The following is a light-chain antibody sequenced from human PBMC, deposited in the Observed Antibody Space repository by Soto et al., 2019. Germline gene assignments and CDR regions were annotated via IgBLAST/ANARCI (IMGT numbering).Light chain of an antibody. V-gene: IGKV1-5*03. CDR1: ESISNW. J-gene: IGKJ1*01. CDR3: QQYSTYWS. Sequence: DIQMTQSPSTLSASVGDRVTITCRASESISNWLAWFQQKPGKAPKLLIHKTSTVESGVPSRFSGSGSGTEFTLTISSLQPDDFATYFCQQYSTYWSFGQGTKVEIK. CDR2: KTS.